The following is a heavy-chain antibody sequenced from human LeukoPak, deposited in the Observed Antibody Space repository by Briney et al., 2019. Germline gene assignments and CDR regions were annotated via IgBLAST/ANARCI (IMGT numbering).Heavy chain of an antibody. CDR2: IYYSGST. CDR1: GGSISSGDYY. J-gene: IGHJ4*02. Sequence: SETLSLTCTVPGGSISSGDYYWSWIRQPPGKGLEWIGYIYYSGSTYYNPSLKSRVTISVDTSKNQFSLKLSSVTAADTAVYYCARVYGYYYDSSGYLLSYFDYWGQGTLVTVSS. V-gene: IGHV4-30-4*08. CDR3: ARVYGYYYDSSGYLLSYFDY. D-gene: IGHD3-22*01.